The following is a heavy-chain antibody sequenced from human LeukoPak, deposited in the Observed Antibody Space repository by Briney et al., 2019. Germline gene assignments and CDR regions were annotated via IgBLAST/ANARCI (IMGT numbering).Heavy chain of an antibody. CDR2: ISGSGDTT. CDR3: ARTPQKYCSNTTCYPDY. J-gene: IGHJ4*02. CDR1: GFTFSSYA. V-gene: IGHV3-23*01. D-gene: IGHD2-2*01. Sequence: GGSLRLSCAASGFTFSSYAMSWVRLAPGKGLEWVSTISGSGDTTYYADSVRGRFTVSRDNSKNTLYLQMNSLRAENTAVYYCARTPQKYCSNTTCYPDYWGQGTLVTVSS.